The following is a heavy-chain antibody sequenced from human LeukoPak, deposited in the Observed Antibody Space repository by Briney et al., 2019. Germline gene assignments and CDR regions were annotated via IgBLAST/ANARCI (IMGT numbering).Heavy chain of an antibody. V-gene: IGHV4-30-2*01. J-gene: IGHJ4*02. CDR3: ARDVAARFDY. D-gene: IGHD6-6*01. CDR1: GGSISSGGYS. Sequence: PSETLSLTCAVSGGSISSGGYSWSWIRQPPGKGLEWIGYIYHSGSTYYNPSLKSRVTISVDRSKNQFSLKLSSVTAADTAVYYCARDVAARFDYWGQGTLVTVSS. CDR2: IYHSGST.